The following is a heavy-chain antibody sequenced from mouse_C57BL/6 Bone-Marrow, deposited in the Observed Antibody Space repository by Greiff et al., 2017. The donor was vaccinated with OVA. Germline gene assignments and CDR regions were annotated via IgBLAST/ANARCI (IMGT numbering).Heavy chain of an antibody. CDR1: GYTFTEYT. CDR2: FYPGSGSI. J-gene: IGHJ1*03. Sequence: QVQLQQSGAELVKPGASVKLSCKASGYTFTEYTIHWVKQRSGQGLEWIGWFYPGSGSIKYNEKFKDKATLTADKSSSTVYMELSRLTTEDSAVYFGARHEGGVGAKDWYFDVWGTGTTVTVSS. D-gene: IGHD1-1*01. CDR3: ARHEGGVGAKDWYFDV. V-gene: IGHV1-62-2*01.